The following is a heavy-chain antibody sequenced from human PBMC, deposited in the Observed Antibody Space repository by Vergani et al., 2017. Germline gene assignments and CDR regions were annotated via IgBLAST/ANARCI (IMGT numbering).Heavy chain of an antibody. CDR1: GFSLSTSGVG. J-gene: IGHJ5*02. CDR3: AHYVFWSGYQPVIDA. CDR2: IYWNDYK. Sequence: QITLKESGPTLVKPTQTLTLTCTFSGFSLSTSGVGVGCIPQPPGKALVWLAIIYWNDYKPYSPSLKSRLTITKDTSKNQVVLTMTNMDPVDTATYYCAHYVFWSGYQPVIDAWGQGTLVTVSS. D-gene: IGHD3-3*01. V-gene: IGHV2-5*01.